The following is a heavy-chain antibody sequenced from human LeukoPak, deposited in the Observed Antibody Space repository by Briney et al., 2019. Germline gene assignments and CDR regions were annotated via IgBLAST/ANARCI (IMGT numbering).Heavy chain of an antibody. D-gene: IGHD3-22*01. CDR1: GFTVSSNY. V-gene: IGHV3-48*01. CDR3: ARGLHSRLYDSSVYYPY. Sequence: PGGSLRLSCAASGFTVSSNYMSWVRQAPGKGLEWVSYISSSSSTIYYADSVKGRFTVSRDNAKNSLYLQMNSLRAEDTAIYYCARGLHSRLYDSSVYYPYWGQGTLVTVSS. J-gene: IGHJ4*02. CDR2: ISSSSSTI.